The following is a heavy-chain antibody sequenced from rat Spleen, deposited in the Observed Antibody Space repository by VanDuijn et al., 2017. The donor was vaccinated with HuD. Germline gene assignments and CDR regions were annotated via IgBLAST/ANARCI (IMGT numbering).Heavy chain of an antibody. CDR1: GFSLTSYN. Sequence: VQLKESGPGLVQPSQTLSLTCTVAGFSLTSYNVHWVRQPPGKGLEWMGYINSAGTTNYNPSLKSRISITRDTSKNQFFLQVNSGTTEDTATYYCEGGGYGYWGQGVMVTVSS. CDR2: INSAGTT. CDR3: EGGGYGY. V-gene: IGHV3-3*01. J-gene: IGHJ2*01. D-gene: IGHD1-11*01.